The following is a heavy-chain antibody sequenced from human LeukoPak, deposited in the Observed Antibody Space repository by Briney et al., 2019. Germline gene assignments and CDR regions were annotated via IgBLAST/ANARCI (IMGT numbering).Heavy chain of an antibody. CDR2: ISSSGSTI. J-gene: IGHJ6*04. CDR3: AELGITMIGGV. D-gene: IGHD3-10*02. Sequence: GGSLSLSCVASGFTFSSYEMNWVRQAAGRGLGWVAYISSSGSTIYYADSVKGRFTISRHNAKNSLNLQMNSLRAEDTAVYYCAELGITMIGGVWGKGTTVTISS. CDR1: GFTFSSYE. V-gene: IGHV3-48*03.